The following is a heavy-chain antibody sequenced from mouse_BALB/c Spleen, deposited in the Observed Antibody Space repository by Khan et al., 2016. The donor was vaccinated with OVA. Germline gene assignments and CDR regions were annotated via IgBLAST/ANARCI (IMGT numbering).Heavy chain of an antibody. CDR3: PRSILLYLDY. J-gene: IGHJ2*01. D-gene: IGHD2-3*01. CDR2: IDPENGNT. CDR1: GFNIKDYY. Sequence: EVQLQQSGAELVRPGALVKLSCKASGFNIKDYYIHWVKQRPERGLEWIGWIDPENGNTVYDPRFQGKASITADTSSNTAYLQLSSLTSEDTAVYYCPRSILLYLDYWGQGTTLTVSS. V-gene: IGHV14-1*02.